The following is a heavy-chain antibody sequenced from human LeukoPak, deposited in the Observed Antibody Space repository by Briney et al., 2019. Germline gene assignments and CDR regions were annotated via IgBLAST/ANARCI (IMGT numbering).Heavy chain of an antibody. Sequence: PGGSLTLSCAASGFIFSTYWMAWVRQAPGKGLEWVANIKEDGSDKNHVVSMKGRFTISRDNAKNSLYLQMNSLRAEDTAVYYCARDAGYGYDRFDYWGQGTQVTVSS. J-gene: IGHJ4*02. D-gene: IGHD5-18*01. CDR3: ARDAGYGYDRFDY. CDR2: IKEDGSDK. V-gene: IGHV3-7*01. CDR1: GFIFSTYW.